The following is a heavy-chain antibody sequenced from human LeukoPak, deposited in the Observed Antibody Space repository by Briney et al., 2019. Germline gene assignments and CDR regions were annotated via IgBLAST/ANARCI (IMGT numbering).Heavy chain of an antibody. J-gene: IGHJ3*02. Sequence: GGSLRLSCAASGFTFSSYWMHLVRQAPGKGLVWVSRINSDGSSTSYADSVKGRFTISRDNAKNTLYLQMNSLRAEDTAVYYCARSYDRVAFDTWGQGTMVTVSS. CDR1: GFTFSSYW. CDR3: ARSYDRVAFDT. V-gene: IGHV3-74*01. D-gene: IGHD3-22*01. CDR2: INSDGSST.